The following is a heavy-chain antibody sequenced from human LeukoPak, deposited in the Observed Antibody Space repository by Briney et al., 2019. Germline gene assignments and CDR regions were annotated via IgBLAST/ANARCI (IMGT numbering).Heavy chain of an antibody. V-gene: IGHV1-8*03. CDR3: ARGPYTHYDSSGDYYNWFDP. J-gene: IGHJ5*02. CDR2: MNPNSGNT. D-gene: IGHD3-22*01. Sequence: ASVKVSFKASGYTFASYDINWVRQATGQGLEWMGWMNPNSGNTGYAQKFQGRVTITMNTSISTAYMELSSLTSEDTAVYYCARGPYTHYDSSGDYYNWFDPWGQGTLVTVSS. CDR1: GYTFASYD.